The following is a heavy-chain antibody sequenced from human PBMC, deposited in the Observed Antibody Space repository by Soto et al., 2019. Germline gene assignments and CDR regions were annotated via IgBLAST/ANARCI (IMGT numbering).Heavy chain of an antibody. Sequence: GSLRLSCAASGFTFSSYDMNWVRQAPGKGLEWVSGISASGSSTHYADSVKGRFTISRDNSKNTLYLQMNSLRADDTAVYYCAKAVHSSGWSKNAIWGQGTMVTVSS. J-gene: IGHJ3*02. D-gene: IGHD6-19*01. CDR2: ISASGSST. CDR1: GFTFSSYD. V-gene: IGHV3-23*01. CDR3: AKAVHSSGWSKNAI.